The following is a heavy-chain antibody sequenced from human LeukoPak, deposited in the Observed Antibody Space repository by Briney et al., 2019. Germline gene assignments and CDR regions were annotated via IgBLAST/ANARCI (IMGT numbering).Heavy chain of an antibody. CDR1: SVSISASFEHY. CDR3: ARGSDYSWGG. J-gene: IGHJ4*01. Sequence: SETLSLNSFVSSVSISASFEHYWSCVRQPQGKGFEWIAEVHHTGRTIYSPSFARRVTISPDTSTNQVSLKLTSVTAADTAVYYCARGSDYSWGGWGQGTLVTVSS. V-gene: IGHV4-4*02. CDR2: VHHTGRT. D-gene: IGHD3-3*01.